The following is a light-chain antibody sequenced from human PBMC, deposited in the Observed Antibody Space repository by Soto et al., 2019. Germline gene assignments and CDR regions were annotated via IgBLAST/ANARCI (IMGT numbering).Light chain of an antibody. V-gene: IGKV3-20*01. J-gene: IGKJ5*01. CDR2: GAS. CDR3: QQYGNSPIT. Sequence: EIVLTQSPGTLSLSPGERATLSCRASQSVSSNFLAWYQQKPGQAPRLLIYGASSRATGIPDRFSGSGSGTGFTLTISRLEPNDFGVYYCQQYGNSPITFGQGTRLEIK. CDR1: QSVSSNF.